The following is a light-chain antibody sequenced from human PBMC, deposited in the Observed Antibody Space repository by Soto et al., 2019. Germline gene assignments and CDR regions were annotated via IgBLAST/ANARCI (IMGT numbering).Light chain of an antibody. CDR2: DAS. Sequence: EIVLPQSPATLSLSTGGRATLSCRANQSVDTFLAWYQQKPGQPPRLLIFDASSRAAGVPARFSGSGSGTDFTLTISSLEPEDFAVYYCQQRRSWITFGQGTRLEI. J-gene: IGKJ5*01. CDR3: QQRRSWIT. CDR1: QSVDTF. V-gene: IGKV3-11*01.